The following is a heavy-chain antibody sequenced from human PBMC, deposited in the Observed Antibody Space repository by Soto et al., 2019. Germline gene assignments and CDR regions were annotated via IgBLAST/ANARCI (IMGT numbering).Heavy chain of an antibody. Sequence: GESLKISCKGSGYSFAGYWITWVRQKPGKGLEWMGRIDPSDSQTYYSPSFRGHVTISVTKSITTVFLQWSSLRASDTAMYYCARQIYDSDTGPNFEYYFDSWGQGTPFTVSS. V-gene: IGHV5-10-1*01. D-gene: IGHD3-22*01. CDR1: GYSFAGYW. CDR3: ARQIYDSDTGPNFEYYFDS. J-gene: IGHJ4*01. CDR2: IDPSDSQT.